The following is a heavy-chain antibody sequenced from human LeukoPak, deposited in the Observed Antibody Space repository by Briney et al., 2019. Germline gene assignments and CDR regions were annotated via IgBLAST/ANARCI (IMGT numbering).Heavy chain of an antibody. D-gene: IGHD2-2*01. J-gene: IGHJ3*02. CDR1: GGTFSSYA. CDR3: VRDLGGDQLLIPPARFDI. V-gene: IGHV1-69*01. CDR2: IIPIFGTA. Sequence: SVKVSCKASGGTFSSYAISWVRQAPGQGLEWMGGIIPIFGTANYAQKFQGRVTITADESTSTAYMELSSLRSEDTAVYYCVRDLGGDQLLIPPARFDIWGQGTMVTVSS.